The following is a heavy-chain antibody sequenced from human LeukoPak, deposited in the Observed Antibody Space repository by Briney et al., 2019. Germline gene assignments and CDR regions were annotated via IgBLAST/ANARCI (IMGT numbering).Heavy chain of an antibody. CDR2: ISSSGSTI. Sequence: GGSLRLSCAASGFTFSSYEMNWVRQAPGKGLEWASYISSSGSTIYYADSVQRRFTISRDNAKNSLYLQMNSLRGGVTAVYYCARGLSGQVGARRLGRYYYGMDVWGKGTTVTVSS. D-gene: IGHD5-24*01. J-gene: IGHJ6*04. CDR3: ARGLSGQVGARRLGRYYYGMDV. V-gene: IGHV3-48*03. CDR1: GFTFSSYE.